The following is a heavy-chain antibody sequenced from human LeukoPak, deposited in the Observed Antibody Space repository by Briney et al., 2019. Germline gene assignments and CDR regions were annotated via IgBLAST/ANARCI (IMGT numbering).Heavy chain of an antibody. CDR1: GGSISSGGYY. J-gene: IGHJ5*02. CDR3: AREIHAHDSSGYYEGNWFDP. CDR2: IYYSGST. D-gene: IGHD3-22*01. Sequence: PSETLSLTCTVSGGSISSGGYYWSWIRQHPGKGLEWIGYIYYSGSTYYNPSLKSRVTISVDTSKNQFSLKLSSVTAADTAVYYCAREIHAHDSSGYYEGNWFDPWGQGTLVTVSS. V-gene: IGHV4-31*03.